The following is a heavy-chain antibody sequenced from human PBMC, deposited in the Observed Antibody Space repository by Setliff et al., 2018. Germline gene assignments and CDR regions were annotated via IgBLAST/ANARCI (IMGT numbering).Heavy chain of an antibody. V-gene: IGHV1-18*03. D-gene: IGHD2-21*01. J-gene: IGHJ4*02. Sequence: ASVKVSCKASGYTFTSYGISWVRQAPGQGLEWMGWVNIDNGKTEYSQEFQDRVTFTRDTFAETAYMELRSLTSDAMAVYYCARGYCDGIGCPAPLYYFDSWGQGTLVTVSS. CDR2: VNIDNGKT. CDR1: GYTFTSYG. CDR3: ARGYCDGIGCPAPLYYFDS.